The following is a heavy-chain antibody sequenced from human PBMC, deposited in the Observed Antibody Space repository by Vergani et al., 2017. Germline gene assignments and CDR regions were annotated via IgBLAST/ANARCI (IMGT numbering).Heavy chain of an antibody. CDR1: GFTFSSYS. CDR2: ISSSSSYI. V-gene: IGHV3-21*01. CDR3: AREGIAAAGTVLDY. J-gene: IGHJ4*02. Sequence: EVQLVESGGGLVKPGGSLRLSCAASGFTFSSYSMNWVRQAPGKGLEWVSSISSSSSYIYYADSVKGRFTISRDNAKNSLYLQMNSLRAEDTAVYYCAREGIAAAGTVLDYWGQGTLVTVSS. D-gene: IGHD6-13*01.